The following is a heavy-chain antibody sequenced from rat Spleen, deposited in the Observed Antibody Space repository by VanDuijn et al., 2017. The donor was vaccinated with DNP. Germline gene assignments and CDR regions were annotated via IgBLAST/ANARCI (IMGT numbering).Heavy chain of an antibody. CDR3: AKGPNYGGYSDYFDY. CDR2: INKDSRTI. CDR1: GFNFNNNW. J-gene: IGHJ2*01. Sequence: EVKLVESGGGLVQPGSSLKLSCAASGFNFNNNWMGWVRQAPGKGLERIGEINKDSRTIDYSPSLKEKITISRDNAQNTLYLQMNKLGSEDTAIYHCAKGPNYGGYSDYFDYWGQGVMVTVSS. V-gene: IGHV4-2*01. D-gene: IGHD1-11*01.